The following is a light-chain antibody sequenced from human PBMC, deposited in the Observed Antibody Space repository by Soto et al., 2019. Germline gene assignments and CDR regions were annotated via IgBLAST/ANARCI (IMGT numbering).Light chain of an antibody. CDR3: QQRNTWPPIT. V-gene: IGKV3-11*01. J-gene: IGKJ5*01. CDR2: DAS. Sequence: MMMTQSPATLSVSPGERVTLSCRTSHSVNSHVAWYQQKPGQAPRLLIYDASRRASGVPARFSGSGSGTDFTLTISSLEPEDFALYYCQQRNTWPPITFGQGTRLEIK. CDR1: HSVNSH.